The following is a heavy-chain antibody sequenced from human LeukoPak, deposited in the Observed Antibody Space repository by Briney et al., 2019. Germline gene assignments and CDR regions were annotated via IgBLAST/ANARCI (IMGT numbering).Heavy chain of an antibody. V-gene: IGHV4-39*07. CDR1: GGSISSSSYY. CDR2: IYHSGST. Sequence: SETLSLTCTVSGGSISSSSYYWGWIRQPPGKGLEWVGSIYHSGSTYYNPSLKSRVTISVDTSKNQFSLKLSSVTAADTAVYYCARVGYSSGWTHRIYYYYIDVWGKGTTVTISS. CDR3: ARVGYSSGWTHRIYYYYIDV. D-gene: IGHD6-19*01. J-gene: IGHJ6*03.